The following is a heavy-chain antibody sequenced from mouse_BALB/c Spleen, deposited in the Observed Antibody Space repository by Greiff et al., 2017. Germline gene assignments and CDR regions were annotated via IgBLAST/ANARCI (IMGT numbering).Heavy chain of an antibody. D-gene: IGHD1-1*01. CDR3: ARIYYYGSSPFAY. V-gene: IGHV14-3*02. CDR2: IDPANGNT. CDR1: GFNIKDTY. Sequence: EVKLVESGAELVKPGASVKLSCTASGFNIKDTYMHWVKQRPEQGLEWIGRIDPANGNTKYDPKFQGKATITADTSSNTAYLQLSSLTSEDTAVYYCARIYYYGSSPFAYWGQGTLVTVSA. J-gene: IGHJ3*01.